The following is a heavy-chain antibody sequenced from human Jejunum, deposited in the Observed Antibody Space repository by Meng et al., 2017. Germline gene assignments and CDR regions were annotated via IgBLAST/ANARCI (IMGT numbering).Heavy chain of an antibody. Sequence: VPLVQSAAEVKESGASVKVSCKASGYTFTDYYLYWVRQAPGQGLEWMGRINTRTGGTIYTQKFYGRVTMTRDTSISTAYMELSRLRSDDTAVYYCARELISYAFDYWGQGSLVTVSS. CDR2: INTRTGGT. CDR1: GYTFTDYY. V-gene: IGHV1-2*06. CDR3: ARELISYAFDY. J-gene: IGHJ4*02. D-gene: IGHD1-26*01.